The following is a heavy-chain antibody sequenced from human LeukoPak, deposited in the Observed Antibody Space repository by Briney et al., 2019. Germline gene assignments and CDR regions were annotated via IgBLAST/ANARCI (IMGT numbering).Heavy chain of an antibody. V-gene: IGHV1-18*01. CDR1: GYTFTSYG. J-gene: IGHJ3*02. D-gene: IGHD3-3*01. CDR3: ARGVDYDFWSGYYPGDAFDI. CDR2: ISAYNGNT. Sequence: GASVKVSCKASGYTFTSYGISWVRQAPGQGLEWMGWISAYNGNTNYAQKLQGRVTMTTDTSTCTAYMELRSLRSDDTAVYYCARGVDYDFWSGYYPGDAFDIWGQGTMVTVSS.